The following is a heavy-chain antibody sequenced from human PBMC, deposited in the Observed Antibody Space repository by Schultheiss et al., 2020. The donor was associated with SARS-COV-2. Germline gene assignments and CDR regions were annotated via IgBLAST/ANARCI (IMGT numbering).Heavy chain of an antibody. V-gene: IGHV4-34*01. Sequence: SETLSLTCAVYGRSFSGYYWSWIRQPPGKGLEWIGEINHSGSTNYNPSLKSRVTISVDTSKNQFSLKLSSVTAADTAVYYCAGARITTLGVVTPYNWFDPWGQGTLVTVSS. CDR2: INHSGST. CDR3: AGARITTLGVVTPYNWFDP. D-gene: IGHD3-3*01. J-gene: IGHJ5*02. CDR1: GRSFSGYY.